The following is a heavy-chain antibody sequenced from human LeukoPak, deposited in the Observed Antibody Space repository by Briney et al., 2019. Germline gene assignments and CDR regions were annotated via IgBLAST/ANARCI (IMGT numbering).Heavy chain of an antibody. CDR1: GFTFRSYW. J-gene: IGHJ6*03. D-gene: IGHD4-17*01. Sequence: PGGSLRLSCAASGFTFRSYWMHWVRQAPGKGLVWVSRINSDGCSRYYADSVKGRFTISSDNAKNTLYLQMNSQRAEDTDVYYCSRVERYGDYVSRDYYYYYMDVWGKGTTVTVSS. CDR2: INSDGCSR. CDR3: SRVERYGDYVSRDYYYYYMDV. V-gene: IGHV3-74*01.